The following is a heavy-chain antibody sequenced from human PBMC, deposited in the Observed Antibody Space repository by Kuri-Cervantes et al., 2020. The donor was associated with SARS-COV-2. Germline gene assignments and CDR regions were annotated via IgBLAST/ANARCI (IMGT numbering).Heavy chain of an antibody. Sequence: LETLSLTCNVSGASVYNPSYYWSWIRQPPGRGLEWIGYIFYTGSATYNPSLKSRVAISLDRSKNQFSLRLTSVTAADTAIYYCARARVTLVRGVITTPYYFDYWGQGTLVTVSS. J-gene: IGHJ4*02. V-gene: IGHV4-61*01. CDR2: IFYTGSA. CDR3: ARARVTLVRGVITTPYYFDY. D-gene: IGHD3-10*01. CDR1: GASVYNPSYY.